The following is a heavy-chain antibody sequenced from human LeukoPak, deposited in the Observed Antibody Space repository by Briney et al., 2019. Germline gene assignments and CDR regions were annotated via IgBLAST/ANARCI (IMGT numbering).Heavy chain of an antibody. Sequence: ASVKVSCKASGYTFTSYDINWVRQATGQGLEWMGWMNPNSGNTGYAQKFQGRVTMTRNTSISTAYMELSSLRSEDTAVYYCARDGPVISSIAAPYPDYWGQGTLVTVSS. J-gene: IGHJ4*02. CDR3: ARDGPVISSIAAPYPDY. D-gene: IGHD6-6*01. V-gene: IGHV1-8*01. CDR2: MNPNSGNT. CDR1: GYTFTSYD.